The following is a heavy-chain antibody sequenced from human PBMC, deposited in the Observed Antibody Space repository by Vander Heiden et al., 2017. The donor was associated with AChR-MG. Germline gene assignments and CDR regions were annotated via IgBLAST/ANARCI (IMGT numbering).Heavy chain of an antibody. D-gene: IGHD6-6*01. Sequence: EVQLLASGGGLVKPGGSLRLPCAASGFTFSSYARSWVRQAPWKGLEWVSAIRGSGGSTYYADSVKGRFTISRDNSKNTLYLQMNSLRAEDTAVYYCAKDIAARCHPFSDFDYWGQGTLVTVSS. CDR3: AKDIAARCHPFSDFDY. V-gene: IGHV3-23*01. J-gene: IGHJ4*02. CDR1: GFTFSSYA. CDR2: IRGSGGST.